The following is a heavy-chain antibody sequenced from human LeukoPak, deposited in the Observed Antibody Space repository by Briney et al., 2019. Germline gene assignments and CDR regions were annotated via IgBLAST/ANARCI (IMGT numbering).Heavy chain of an antibody. D-gene: IGHD7-27*01. CDR1: GFTSSDSY. CDR3: AKEGGDWGEGYFDY. CDR2: ISSSGGTI. Sequence: RGSLRLSCAASGFTSSDSYVSWIRQVPGKGLEWVSYISSSGGTINYADSVKGRFTISRENAKNSLYLQMNSLRAEDTAVYYCAKEGGDWGEGYFDYWGQGTLVTVSS. V-gene: IGHV3-11*01. J-gene: IGHJ4*02.